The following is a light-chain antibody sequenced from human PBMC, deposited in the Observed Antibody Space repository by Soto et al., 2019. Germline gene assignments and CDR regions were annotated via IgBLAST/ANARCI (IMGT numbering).Light chain of an antibody. CDR1: SSDVGGYNY. CDR2: DVS. CDR3: SSYTSSSPS. J-gene: IGLJ1*01. V-gene: IGLV2-14*01. Sequence: QSALTQPAPVSGSPGQSITISCTGTSSDVGGYNYVSWYQQHPGKAPKLMIYDVSNRPPGVSNRFSGSKSGNTASLTISGLQAEDEADYYCSSYTSSSPSFGTGTKLTVL.